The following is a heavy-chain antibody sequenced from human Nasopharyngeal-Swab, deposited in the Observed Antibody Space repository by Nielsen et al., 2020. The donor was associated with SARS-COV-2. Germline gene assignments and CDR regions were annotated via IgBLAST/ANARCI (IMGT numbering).Heavy chain of an antibody. D-gene: IGHD3-22*01. CDR3: ARLPYDSSGYHTFDY. CDR2: IYYSGST. Sequence: SETLSLTCAVSGGSISSSNWWSWVRQPPGKGLEWIGYIYYSGSTNYNPSLKSRVTISVDTSKNQFSLKLSSVTAADTAVYYCARLPYDSSGYHTFDYWGQGTLVTVSS. CDR1: GGSISSSNW. V-gene: IGHV4-4*02. J-gene: IGHJ4*02.